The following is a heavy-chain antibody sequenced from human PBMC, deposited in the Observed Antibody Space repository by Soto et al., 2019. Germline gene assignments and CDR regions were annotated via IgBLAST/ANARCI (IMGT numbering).Heavy chain of an antibody. Sequence: QLQLQESGPGLLKPSETLSLTCPVSGGSISSSSYNWDWIRQPPGKGLEWIGTIYYNGDTDYNPALKSRATGSVDASDYQFSLKLSSVTAADTSIYYCARFSGNAFDIWGHGTMVTVSP. J-gene: IGHJ3*02. V-gene: IGHV4-39*01. CDR2: IYYNGDT. CDR1: GGSISSSSYN. CDR3: ARFSGNAFDI.